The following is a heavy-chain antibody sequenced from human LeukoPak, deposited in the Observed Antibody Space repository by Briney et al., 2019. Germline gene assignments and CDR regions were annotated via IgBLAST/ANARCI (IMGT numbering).Heavy chain of an antibody. CDR2: IYYSGST. CDR1: GGSISSGDYY. CDR3: ARDLPRVYGSGSSIYVHPSGDYGMDV. Sequence: PSQTLSLTCTASGGSISSGDYYWSCIRQPPGKGPEWIGYIYYSGSTYFNPSLKSRVTISVDTSKNQFSLKLSSVTAADTAVYYCARDLPRVYGSGSSIYVHPSGDYGMDVWGQGTMVTVSS. D-gene: IGHD3-10*01. J-gene: IGHJ6*02. V-gene: IGHV4-30-4*01.